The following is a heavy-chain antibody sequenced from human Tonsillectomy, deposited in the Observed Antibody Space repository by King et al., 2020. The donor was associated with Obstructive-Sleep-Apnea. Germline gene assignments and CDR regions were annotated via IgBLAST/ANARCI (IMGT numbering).Heavy chain of an antibody. CDR2: IYYSGST. CDR1: GGSISSGGYY. D-gene: IGHD3-9*01. V-gene: IGHV4-31*03. CDR3: AGVSRLDIFTGYSDPRFDY. Sequence: QLQESGPGLVKPSQTLSLTCTVSGGSISSGGYYWSWIRQHPGKGLEWIGYIYYSGSTYYNPSLKSRVTISVDTSKNQFSLKLSSVTAADTAVYYCAGVSRLDIFTGYSDPRFDYWGQGTLVTVSS. J-gene: IGHJ4*02.